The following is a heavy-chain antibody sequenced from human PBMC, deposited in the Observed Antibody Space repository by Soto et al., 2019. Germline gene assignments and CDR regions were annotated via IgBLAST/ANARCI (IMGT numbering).Heavy chain of an antibody. J-gene: IGHJ6*02. CDR1: GFTFSSYA. CDR3: AKDFFPYSNYPGYYYGMDV. Sequence: GGSLRLSCAASGFTFSSYAMSWVRQAPGKGLEWVSAISGSGGSTYYADSVKGRFTISRDNSKNTLYLQMNSLRAEDTAVYYCAKDFFPYSNYPGYYYGMDVWGQGTTVTVSS. V-gene: IGHV3-23*01. CDR2: ISGSGGST. D-gene: IGHD4-4*01.